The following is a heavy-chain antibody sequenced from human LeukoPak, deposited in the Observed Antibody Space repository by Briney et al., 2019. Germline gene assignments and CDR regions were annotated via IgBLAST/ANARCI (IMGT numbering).Heavy chain of an antibody. CDR1: GFTFSHYW. CDR3: AKDDNSWSLDY. CDR2: IKQDGSQK. Sequence: GGSLRLSCAASGFTFSHYWMSWVRQAPGKGLERVASIKQDGSQKYYGDSAKGRFTISRDNAKNSLHLQMNSLRAEDTAFYYCAKDDNSWSLDYWGQGTLVTVSS. J-gene: IGHJ4*02. D-gene: IGHD6-13*01. V-gene: IGHV3-7*01.